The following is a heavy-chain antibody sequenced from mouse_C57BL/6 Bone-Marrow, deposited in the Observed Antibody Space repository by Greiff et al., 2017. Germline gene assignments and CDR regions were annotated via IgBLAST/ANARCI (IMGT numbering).Heavy chain of an antibody. CDR1: GYSFTDYN. CDR2: INPNDGTT. Sequence: EVQLVESGPELVKPGASVKISCKASGYSFTDYNMNWVKQSNGKSLEWIGVINPNDGTTSYNQKFKGKATLTVDQSSSTAYMQLNSLTSEDSAVYYCARGYDYDYAMDYWDQGTSVTVSS. CDR3: ARGYDYDYAMDY. D-gene: IGHD2-4*01. V-gene: IGHV1-39*01. J-gene: IGHJ4*01.